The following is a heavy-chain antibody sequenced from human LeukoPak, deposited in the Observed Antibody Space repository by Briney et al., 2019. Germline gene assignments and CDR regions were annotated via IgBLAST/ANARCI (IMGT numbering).Heavy chain of an antibody. CDR2: ISWNSDKI. D-gene: IGHD6-13*01. CDR3: AREADYSNTWAPFDY. CDR1: GFNFDDYG. V-gene: IGHV3-9*01. J-gene: IGHJ4*02. Sequence: PGRSLRLSCTASGFNFDDYGMHWVRQAPGKGLEWVSGISWNSDKIDYADSVKGRFIISRDNAKNSLYLQMNSLGADDTAVYYCAREADYSNTWAPFDYWGQGALVTVSS.